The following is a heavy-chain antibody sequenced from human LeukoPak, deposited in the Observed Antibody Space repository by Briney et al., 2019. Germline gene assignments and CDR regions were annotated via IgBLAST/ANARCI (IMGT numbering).Heavy chain of an antibody. J-gene: IGHJ5*02. V-gene: IGHV4-59*08. D-gene: IGHD6-13*01. CDR2: VFYTGAT. CDR1: VGSISAYY. CDR3: ARQAAAGPNWFDP. Sequence: PSETLSLTCTVSVGSISAYYWSWIRQPPGKGLEWIGDVFYTGATNCNPSLESRVTISVDTSKNQFSLKLSSVTAADTAVYYCARQAAAGPNWFDPWGQGTLVTVSS.